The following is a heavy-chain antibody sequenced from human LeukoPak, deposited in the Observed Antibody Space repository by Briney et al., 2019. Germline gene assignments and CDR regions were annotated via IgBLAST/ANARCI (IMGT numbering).Heavy chain of an antibody. J-gene: IGHJ3*02. V-gene: IGHV1-18*01. CDR3: ARDPEGGPFDI. CDR2: ISAYNGNT. CDR1: GYTFTSYG. D-gene: IGHD3-16*01. Sequence: ASVKVSCKASGYTFTSYGISWARQAPGQGLEWMGWISAYNGNTNYAQRLQGRVTMTTDTSTSTAYMELRSLRSDDTAVYYCARDPEGGPFDIWGQGTMVTVSS.